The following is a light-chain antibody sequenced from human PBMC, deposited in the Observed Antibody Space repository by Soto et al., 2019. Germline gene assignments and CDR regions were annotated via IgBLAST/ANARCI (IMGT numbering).Light chain of an antibody. CDR1: QSVSSNY. V-gene: IGKV3-20*01. J-gene: IGKJ1*01. Sequence: EIVLTQSPGTLSLSPRERATLSCMASQSVSSNYLAWYQQKHGQAPRLLIYGASSRATGIPDRFSGSGYGTDFNLTISRLETEDFAVYYCQHYGSSPETFGQGTKVDIK. CDR2: GAS. CDR3: QHYGSSPET.